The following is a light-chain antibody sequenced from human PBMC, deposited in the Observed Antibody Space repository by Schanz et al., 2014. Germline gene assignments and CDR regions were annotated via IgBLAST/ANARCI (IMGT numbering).Light chain of an antibody. CDR2: GAS. CDR1: QSVGSS. V-gene: IGKV3-15*01. Sequence: EILMTQSPATLSLSPGERATLSCRASQSVGSSLAWYQQKPGQAPRLLIYGASTRATGIPARFSGSGSGTEFTLSISSLQSEDFAVYYCQQYNNWPPYTFGQGTKLEIK. CDR3: QQYNNWPPYT. J-gene: IGKJ2*01.